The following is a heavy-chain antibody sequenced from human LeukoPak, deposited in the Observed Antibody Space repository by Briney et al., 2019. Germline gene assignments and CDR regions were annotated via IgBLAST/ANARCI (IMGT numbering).Heavy chain of an antibody. J-gene: IGHJ3*02. Sequence: SQTLSLTCTVSGGSISSGSYYWSWIRQPAGKGLEWIGRIYTSGSTNYNPSLKSRVTISVDTSKNQFSLKLSSVTAADTAVYNCARGPYNWNDVYAFDIWGQGTMVTVSS. V-gene: IGHV4-61*02. CDR3: ARGPYNWNDVYAFDI. D-gene: IGHD1-20*01. CDR2: IYTSGST. CDR1: GGSISSGSYY.